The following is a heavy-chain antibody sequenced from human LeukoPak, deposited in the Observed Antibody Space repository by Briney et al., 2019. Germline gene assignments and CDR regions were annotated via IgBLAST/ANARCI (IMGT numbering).Heavy chain of an antibody. V-gene: IGHV1-69*05. D-gene: IGHD2-2*01. CDR2: IIPIFGTA. CDR3: ARARDVVVPAAIGDAFDI. J-gene: IGHJ3*02. CDR1: GGTFSSYA. Sequence: SVKVSCKASGGTFSSYAISWVRQAPGQGLEWMGGIIPIFGTANYAQKFQGRVTITTDESTSTAYMELSSLRSEDTAVYYCARARDVVVPAAIGDAFDIWGQGTMVTVSS.